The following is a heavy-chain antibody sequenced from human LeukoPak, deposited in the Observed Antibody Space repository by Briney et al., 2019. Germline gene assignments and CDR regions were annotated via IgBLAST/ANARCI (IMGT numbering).Heavy chain of an antibody. CDR2: IYDSGST. CDR1: GGSISSYY. J-gene: IGHJ4*02. V-gene: IGHV4-59*01. D-gene: IGHD1-7*01. Sequence: SETLSLTCTVSGGSISSYYWSWIRQPPGKGLEWIGYIYDSGSTKYNPSLKSRVTISVDASKTQFSLKLNSVTAADTAVYYCARGSRELYYFDYWGQGTLVTVSS. CDR3: ARGSRELYYFDY.